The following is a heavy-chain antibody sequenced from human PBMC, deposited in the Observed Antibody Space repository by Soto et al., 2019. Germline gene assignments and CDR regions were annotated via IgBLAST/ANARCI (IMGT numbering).Heavy chain of an antibody. J-gene: IGHJ4*02. V-gene: IGHV3-23*01. CDR2: ISGSGGST. Sequence: PWGSLRLSCAASGFTFSSYAMRWVRQAPGKGLEWVSAISGSGGSTYYADYVKGRFTISRDNSKNTLYLQMNSLRAEDTSVYYCAKVGGSIAARPYFDYCGQGTLVTVSS. CDR1: GFTFSSYA. CDR3: AKVGGSIAARPYFDY. D-gene: IGHD6-6*01.